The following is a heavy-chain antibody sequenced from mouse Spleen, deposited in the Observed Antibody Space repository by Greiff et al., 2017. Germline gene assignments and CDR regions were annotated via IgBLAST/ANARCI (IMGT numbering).Heavy chain of an antibody. V-gene: IGHV1S81*02. CDR1: GYTFTSYY. D-gene: IGHD1-1*01. J-gene: IGHJ4*01. CDR2: INPSNGGT. Sequence: VQLQESGAELVKPGASVKLSCKASGYTFTSYYMYWVKQRPGQGLEWIGEINPSNGGTNFNEKFKSKATLTVDKSSSTAYMQLSSLTSEDSAVYYCALDYYGYYAMDYWGQGTSVTVSS. CDR3: ALDYYGYYAMDY.